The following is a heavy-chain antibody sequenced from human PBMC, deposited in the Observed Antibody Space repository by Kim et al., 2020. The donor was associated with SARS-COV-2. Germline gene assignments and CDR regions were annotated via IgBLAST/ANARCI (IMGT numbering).Heavy chain of an antibody. D-gene: IGHD6-13*01. CDR2: SSYT. V-gene: IGHV3-11*06. CDR3: ARGAASDY. Sequence: SSYTNYADSVKGRFTISRDNAKNSLYLQMNSLRAEDTAVYYCARGAASDYWGQGTLVTVSS. J-gene: IGHJ4*02.